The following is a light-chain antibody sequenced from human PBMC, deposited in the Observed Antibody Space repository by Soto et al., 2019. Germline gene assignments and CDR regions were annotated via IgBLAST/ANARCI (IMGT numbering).Light chain of an antibody. Sequence: EIVLTQSPGILSLSPAERATLSCRANQSVNSNYLAWFQQHPGQPPRLLIFGAFSRAIGIPDRFSGSGTETDFTLSITRLEPEDFAVYYCQQYGRSPFNFGQGTRLEIK. CDR3: QQYGRSPFN. CDR1: QSVNSNY. V-gene: IGKV3-20*01. J-gene: IGKJ5*01. CDR2: GAF.